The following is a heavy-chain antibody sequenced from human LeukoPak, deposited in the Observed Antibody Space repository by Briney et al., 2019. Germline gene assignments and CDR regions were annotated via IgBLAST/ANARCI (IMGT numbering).Heavy chain of an antibody. Sequence: SETLSLTCAVYGGSFSGYYWSWIRQPPGEELEGIGEINHSGSTNYNQSLKSRVTISVDTSKNQFSLKLSSVTAADTAVYYCARERRRIVATTYYFDYWGQGTLVTVSS. CDR2: INHSGST. CDR3: ARERRRIVATTYYFDY. V-gene: IGHV4-34*01. CDR1: GGSFSGYY. D-gene: IGHD5-12*01. J-gene: IGHJ4*02.